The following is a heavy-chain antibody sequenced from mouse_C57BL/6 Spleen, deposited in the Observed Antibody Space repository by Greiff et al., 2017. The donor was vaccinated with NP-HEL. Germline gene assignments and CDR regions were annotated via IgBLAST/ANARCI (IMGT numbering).Heavy chain of an antibody. V-gene: IGHV1-52*01. CDR2: IDPSDSET. D-gene: IGHD2-4*01. Sequence: VQLQQPGAELVRPGSSVKLSCKASGYTFTSYWMHWVKQRPIQGLEWIGNIDPSDSETHYNQKFKDKATLTVDKSSSTAYMQLSSLTSEDSAVYYCARGSDYDGYYFDNWGQGTTLTVSS. CDR3: ARGSDYDGYYFDN. CDR1: GYTFTSYW. J-gene: IGHJ2*01.